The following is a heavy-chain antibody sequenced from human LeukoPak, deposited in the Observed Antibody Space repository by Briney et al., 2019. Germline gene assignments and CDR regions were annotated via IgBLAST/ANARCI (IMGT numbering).Heavy chain of an antibody. D-gene: IGHD5-18*01. Sequence: PSETLSLTCAVSGGSISSGGYYWSWIRQPAGKGLEWIGRIYTSGSTNYNPSLKSRVTISEDMSKNQFSLKLSSVTAADTAVYYCARDLYTAMDYWGQGTLVTVSS. V-gene: IGHV4-61*02. J-gene: IGHJ4*02. CDR3: ARDLYTAMDY. CDR2: IYTSGST. CDR1: GGSISSGGYY.